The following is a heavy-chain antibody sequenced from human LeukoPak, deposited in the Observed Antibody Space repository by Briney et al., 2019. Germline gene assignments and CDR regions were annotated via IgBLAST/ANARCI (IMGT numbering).Heavy chain of an antibody. CDR1: GFTFSSYG. CDR2: ISGSGGST. J-gene: IGHJ4*02. Sequence: GGSLRLSCAASGFTFSSYGMSWVRQAPGKGLEWVSAISGSGGSTYYADSVKGRFTISRDNSKNTLYLQMNSLRAEDTAVYYCAKDEYYDSSGPYYFDYWGQGTLVTVSS. V-gene: IGHV3-23*01. D-gene: IGHD3-22*01. CDR3: AKDEYYDSSGPYYFDY.